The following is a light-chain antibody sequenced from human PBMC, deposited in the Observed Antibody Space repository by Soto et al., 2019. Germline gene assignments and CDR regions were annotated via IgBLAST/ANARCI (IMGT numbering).Light chain of an antibody. V-gene: IGLV4-69*01. CDR1: SGHSSFA. Sequence: QPVLTQSPSASASLGASVKLTCILSSGHSSFAIAWHQQQPEKGPRYLMKLNSDGSHSKGAGIPDRFSGSSSGAERYLTISSLQSVDEADYYCQTWGTGIHVFGTGTKVTVL. CDR3: QTWGTGIHV. CDR2: LNSDGSH. J-gene: IGLJ1*01.